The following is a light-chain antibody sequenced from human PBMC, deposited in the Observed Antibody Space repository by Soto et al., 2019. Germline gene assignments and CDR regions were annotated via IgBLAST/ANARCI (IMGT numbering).Light chain of an antibody. CDR1: QDISRY. Sequence: DIQMTQSPASLSASVGDRVTISCQASQDISRYLNWYQHKPGRASQLLINDVSSLETGVPSRFSATGSGTEFTLTINGLQPEDLATYYCQQYDIPPSTFGGGTKVAIK. CDR3: QQYDIPPST. CDR2: DVS. J-gene: IGKJ4*01. V-gene: IGKV1-33*01.